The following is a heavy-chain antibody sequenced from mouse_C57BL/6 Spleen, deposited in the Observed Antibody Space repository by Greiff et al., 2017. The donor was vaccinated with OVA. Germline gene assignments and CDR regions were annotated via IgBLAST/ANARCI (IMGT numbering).Heavy chain of an antibody. J-gene: IGHJ1*03. V-gene: IGHV10-1*01. Sequence: EVQGVESGGGLVQPKGSLKLSCAASGFSFNTYAMNWVRQAPGKGLEWVARIRSKSNNYATYYADSVKDRFTISRDDSESMLYLQMNNLKTEDTAMYYCVRLYGSNWYFDVWGTGTTVTVSS. D-gene: IGHD1-1*01. CDR1: GFSFNTYA. CDR3: VRLYGSNWYFDV. CDR2: IRSKSNNYAT.